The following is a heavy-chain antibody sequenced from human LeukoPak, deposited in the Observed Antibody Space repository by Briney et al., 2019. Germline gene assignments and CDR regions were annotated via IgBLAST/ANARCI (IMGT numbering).Heavy chain of an antibody. CDR3: ARAAGRAFVGNYLDY. V-gene: IGHV4-4*07. CDR1: GGSISSYY. D-gene: IGHD3-16*01. Sequence: PSETLSLTCTVSGGSISSYYWSWIRQPAGKGLEWIGRIYTSGSTNYNPSLKSRVTMSVDTSKNQFSLKLSSVTAPDTAVYYCARAAGRAFVGNYLDYWGEGTPVTGSS. J-gene: IGHJ4*02. CDR2: IYTSGST.